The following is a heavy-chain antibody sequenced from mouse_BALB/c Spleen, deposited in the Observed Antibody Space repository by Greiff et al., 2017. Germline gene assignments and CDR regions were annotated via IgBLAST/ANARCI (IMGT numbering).Heavy chain of an antibody. CDR3: ARRFPRAMDY. CDR1: GYTFTSYW. Sequence: VQLQQPGAELVKPGASVKLSCKASGYTFTSYWMHWVKQRPGQGLEWIGEINPSNGRTNYNEKFKSKATLTVDKSSSTAYMQLSSLTSEDSAVYYCARRFPRAMDYWGQGTSVTVSS. D-gene: IGHD2-10*02. J-gene: IGHJ4*01. CDR2: INPSNGRT. V-gene: IGHV1S81*02.